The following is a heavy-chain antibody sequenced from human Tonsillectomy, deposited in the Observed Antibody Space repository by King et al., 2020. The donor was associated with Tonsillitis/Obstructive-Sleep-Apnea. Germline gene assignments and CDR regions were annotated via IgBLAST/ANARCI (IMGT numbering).Heavy chain of an antibody. CDR2: ISAYNGNT. J-gene: IGHJ4*02. CDR1: GYTFTSYG. V-gene: IGHV1-18*01. D-gene: IGHD4-17*01. CDR3: ARDAGDYDVGGGIDY. Sequence: VQLVESGAEVKKPGASVKVSCKASGYTFTSYGISWVRQAPGQGLEWMGWISAYNGNTKYAQKLQGRVTMTTDTSTSTAYMELRSLRSDDTAGYYCARDAGDYDVGGGIDYWGQGTLVTVSS.